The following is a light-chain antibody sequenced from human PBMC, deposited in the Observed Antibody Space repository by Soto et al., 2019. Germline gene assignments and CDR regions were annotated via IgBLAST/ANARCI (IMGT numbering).Light chain of an antibody. CDR3: QQYGSSPRT. J-gene: IGKJ2*01. Sequence: EIVLTQSPGTLSLSPGERATLSCRARQSVSSSYLGWYQQKPGQAPWLLIYGASSRATGIPDRFSGSGSGTDFTLTISRLEPEDFAVYYCQQYGSSPRTFGQGTKLEIK. CDR2: GAS. V-gene: IGKV3-20*01. CDR1: QSVSSSY.